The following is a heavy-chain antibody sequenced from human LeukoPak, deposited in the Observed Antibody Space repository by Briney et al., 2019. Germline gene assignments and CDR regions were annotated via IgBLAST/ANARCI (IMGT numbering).Heavy chain of an antibody. CDR3: ARRGYYDSRGYDY. J-gene: IGHJ4*02. V-gene: IGHV3-23*01. Sequence: GGSLRLSCAASGFPFSSYAMSWVRQAPGKGLEWVSAISGSGGSTYYADSVKGRFTISRDISKNTLYLQMNSLRAEDTAVYYCARRGYYDSRGYDYWGERTLVTVSS. D-gene: IGHD3-22*01. CDR2: ISGSGGST. CDR1: GFPFSSYA.